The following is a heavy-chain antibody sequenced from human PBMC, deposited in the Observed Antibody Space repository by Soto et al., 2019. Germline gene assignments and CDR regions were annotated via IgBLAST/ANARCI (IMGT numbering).Heavy chain of an antibody. Sequence: QVQLVQSGAEVKKPGASVKVSCKASGYTFTSYGISWVRQAPGQGLEWMGWISAYNGNTNSAQKLQGRVTMTTDTSTSTAYMERRSLRSDDTAVYYCARSYGTGGYYYYYGMDVWGQGTTVTVSS. J-gene: IGHJ6*02. CDR3: ARSYGTGGYYYYYGMDV. D-gene: IGHD3-16*01. V-gene: IGHV1-18*01. CDR1: GYTFTSYG. CDR2: ISAYNGNT.